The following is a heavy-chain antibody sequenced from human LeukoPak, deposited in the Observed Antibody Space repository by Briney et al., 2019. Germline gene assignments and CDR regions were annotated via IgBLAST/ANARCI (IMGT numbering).Heavy chain of an antibody. V-gene: IGHV4-59*01. CDR1: GGSISSYH. CDR2: TYNSGST. CDR3: AGGIFGVVINAFHI. Sequence: SETLSLTCTVSGGSISSYHWSWIRQPPGKGLEWIGDTYNSGSTNYNPSLESRVTISVDTSKNQFSLKLTSVTAADTAVYYCAGGIFGVVINAFHIWGQGTMVTVSS. J-gene: IGHJ3*02. D-gene: IGHD3-3*01.